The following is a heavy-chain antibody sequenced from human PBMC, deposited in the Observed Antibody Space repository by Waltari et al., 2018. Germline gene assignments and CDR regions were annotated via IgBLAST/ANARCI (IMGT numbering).Heavy chain of an antibody. CDR2: ISSSSSYI. D-gene: IGHD3-10*01. CDR3: ARGPMVRGVIIMGGYYFDY. V-gene: IGHV3-21*01. J-gene: IGHJ4*02. CDR1: GFTFSSYS. Sequence: EVQLVESGGGLVKPGGSLRLSCAASGFTFSSYSMNWVRQAPGRGLEWVSSISSSSSYIYYADSVKGRFTISRDNAKNSLYLQMNSLRAEDTAVYYCARGPMVRGVIIMGGYYFDYWGQGTLVTVSS.